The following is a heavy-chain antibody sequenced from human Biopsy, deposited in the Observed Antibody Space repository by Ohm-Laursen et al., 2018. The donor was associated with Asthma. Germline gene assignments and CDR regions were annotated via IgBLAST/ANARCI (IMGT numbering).Heavy chain of an antibody. J-gene: IGHJ4*02. CDR1: GDSFTYPGYY. D-gene: IGHD7-27*01. Sequence: SETLSLTCSVSGDSFTYPGYYWGWIRQPPGKGLEWMGSISYTGSAYHNPSLKSRVTISVDTSKNHFSLKLSSVTAADTAVYYCARHWDWGSFFDYWGQGTPVTVSS. CDR2: ISYTGSA. CDR3: ARHWDWGSFFDY. V-gene: IGHV4-39*01.